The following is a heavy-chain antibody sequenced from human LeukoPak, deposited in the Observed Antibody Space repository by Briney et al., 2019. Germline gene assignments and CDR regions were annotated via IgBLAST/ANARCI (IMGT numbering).Heavy chain of an antibody. CDR2: GNNN. CDR3: ARAGKALLLWFGEPVDY. D-gene: IGHD3-10*01. Sequence: GNNNYYADSVKGRFIISRDNSKNTLYLQMNSLRAEDTAVYYCARAGKALLLWFGEPVDYWGQGTLVTVSS. V-gene: IGHV3-30-3*01. J-gene: IGHJ4*02.